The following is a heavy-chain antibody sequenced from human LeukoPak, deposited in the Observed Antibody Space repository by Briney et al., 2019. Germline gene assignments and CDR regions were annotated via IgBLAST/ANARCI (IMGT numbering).Heavy chain of an antibody. CDR1: GFTFSSYA. V-gene: IGHV4-34*01. D-gene: IGHD6-13*01. Sequence: PGGSLRLSCAASGFTFSSYAMSWIRQPPGKGLEWIGEINHSGSTNYNPSLKSRVTISVDTSKNQFSLKLSSVTAADTAVYYCARGGRWYMAFDYWGQGTLVTVSS. CDR2: INHSGST. J-gene: IGHJ4*02. CDR3: ARGGRWYMAFDY.